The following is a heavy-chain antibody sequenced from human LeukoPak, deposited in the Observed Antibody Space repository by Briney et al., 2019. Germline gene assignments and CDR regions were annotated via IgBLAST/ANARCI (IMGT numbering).Heavy chain of an antibody. Sequence: GGSLRLSCAASGFTFDGYAVHWVRQAPGKGLEWVSGISWNGGSIGYTDSVRGRFTISRDNAKNSLYLQMNSLRAEDTAVYYCVKDLRAVNYYGMDVWGQGTTVIVPS. J-gene: IGHJ6*02. V-gene: IGHV3-9*01. CDR3: VKDLRAVNYYGMDV. D-gene: IGHD6-19*01. CDR1: GFTFDGYA. CDR2: ISWNGGSI.